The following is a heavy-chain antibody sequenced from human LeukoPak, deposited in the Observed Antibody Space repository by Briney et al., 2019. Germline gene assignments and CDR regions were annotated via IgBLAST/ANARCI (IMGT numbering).Heavy chain of an antibody. CDR1: GGFLCGYY. J-gene: IGHJ6*03. CDR2: INYSRST. D-gene: IGHD2-2*01. V-gene: IGHV4-34*01. CDR3: ARGTPGVPAAISQYYYYYYMDV. Sequence: SETLSLPCGVCGGFLCGYYWLGTREPPGKALECIGEINYSRSTNYNPSLKSRVTISVDTSKNQFSLKLSSVTAADTAVYYCARGTPGVPAAISQYYYYYYMDVWGKGTTVTVSS.